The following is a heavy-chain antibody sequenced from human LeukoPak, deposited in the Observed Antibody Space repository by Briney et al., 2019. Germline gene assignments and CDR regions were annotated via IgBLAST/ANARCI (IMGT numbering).Heavy chain of an antibody. CDR3: ARGKTRLPTDTTYYMDV. Sequence: SVKVSCKASAGTFSIYTITWVRQAPGQGLEWMGEIIPIFGTANYAQNFQGRVTITADKSTSTAYMELSSLKSEDTAMYYCARGKTRLPTDTTYYMDVWGKGTTVTVSS. D-gene: IGHD4-11*01. CDR1: AGTFSIYT. J-gene: IGHJ6*03. CDR2: IIPIFGTA. V-gene: IGHV1-69*06.